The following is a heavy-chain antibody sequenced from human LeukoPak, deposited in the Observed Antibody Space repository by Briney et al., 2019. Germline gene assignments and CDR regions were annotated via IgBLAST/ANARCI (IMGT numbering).Heavy chain of an antibody. CDR3: ATGDSSWYWFDY. V-gene: IGHV3-23*01. J-gene: IGHJ4*02. CDR2: ISGSGGST. D-gene: IGHD6-13*01. CDR1: GFTFSSYA. Sequence: GGSLRLSCAASGFTFSSYAMSWVRQAPGKGMEWVSAISGSGGSTYYADSVKGRFTISRDNSKNTLYLQMNSLRSEDTAVYYCATGDSSWYWFDYWGQGTLVTVSS.